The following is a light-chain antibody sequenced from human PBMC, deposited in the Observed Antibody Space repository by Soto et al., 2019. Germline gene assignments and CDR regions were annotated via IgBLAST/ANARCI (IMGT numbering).Light chain of an antibody. V-gene: IGKV3-20*01. CDR3: QQYGSSPWT. J-gene: IGKJ1*01. Sequence: TGLTQSPSSLSLYLGDRATLSCRASQTVSNNYLAWYQQKPGQAPRLLIYGTSNRATGIPDRFSGSGSGTDFTLTISRLEPEDFVIYYCQQYGSSPWTFGQGTKVDIK. CDR1: QTVSNNY. CDR2: GTS.